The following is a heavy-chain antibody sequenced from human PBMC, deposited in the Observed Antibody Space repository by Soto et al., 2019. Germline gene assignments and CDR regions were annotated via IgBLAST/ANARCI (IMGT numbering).Heavy chain of an antibody. Sequence: GGSLRLSCAASGFTFSSYGMHWVRQAPGKGLEWVAVIWYDGSNKYYADSVKGRFTISRDNSKNTLYLQMNSLRAEDTAVYYCARDFDSSGYYPVIDYWGQGTLVTVSS. V-gene: IGHV3-33*01. D-gene: IGHD3-22*01. J-gene: IGHJ4*02. CDR3: ARDFDSSGYYPVIDY. CDR2: IWYDGSNK. CDR1: GFTFSSYG.